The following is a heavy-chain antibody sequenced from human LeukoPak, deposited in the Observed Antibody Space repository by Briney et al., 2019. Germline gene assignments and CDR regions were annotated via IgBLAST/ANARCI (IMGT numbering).Heavy chain of an antibody. V-gene: IGHV3-23*01. CDR2: IGGRDDRT. Sequence: GGSLRLSCAASGFTFTGHTMTWPRQAPGKGLEWVSIIGGRDDRTYYADSMKGRFTISRDNSKNILYLQMNSLRAEDTAVYYCAKDPNPFYDFWSGYKWGQGTLVTVSS. CDR3: AKDPNPFYDFWSGYK. J-gene: IGHJ4*02. D-gene: IGHD3-3*01. CDR1: GFTFTGHT.